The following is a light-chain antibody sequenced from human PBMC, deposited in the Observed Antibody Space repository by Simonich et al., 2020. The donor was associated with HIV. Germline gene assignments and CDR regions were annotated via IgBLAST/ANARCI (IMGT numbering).Light chain of an antibody. Sequence: QSALTQPASVSGSPGQSITISCTGTSSDVGGYNYVSWYQQHPGKAPKLMIYDVRKRPSGVSNRFSGSKSGNTASLTISGLQGEDEADYYCQSADISGNVVFGGGTKLTVL. CDR2: DVR. V-gene: IGLV2-14*03. CDR1: SSDVGGYNY. CDR3: QSADISGNVV. J-gene: IGLJ2*01.